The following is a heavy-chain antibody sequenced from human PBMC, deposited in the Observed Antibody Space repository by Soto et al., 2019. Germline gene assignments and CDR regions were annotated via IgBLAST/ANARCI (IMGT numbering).Heavy chain of an antibody. CDR1: GFTFSSYA. J-gene: IGHJ4*02. D-gene: IGHD4-17*01. V-gene: IGHV3-23*01. Sequence: EVQLLESGGGLVQPGGSLRLSCAASGFTFSSYAMSWVRQAPGKGLEWVSAISGSGGSTDYADSVKGRFTISRDNSKNTQYLQMNSLRADDTAVYYCAQIQLGPYADYVTTYFDFWGQGTLVTVAS. CDR2: ISGSGGST. CDR3: AQIQLGPYADYVTTYFDF.